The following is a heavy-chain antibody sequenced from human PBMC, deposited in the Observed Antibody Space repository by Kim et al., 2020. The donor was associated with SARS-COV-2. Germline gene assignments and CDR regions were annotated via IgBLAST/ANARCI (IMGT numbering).Heavy chain of an antibody. Sequence: GGSLRLSCAASGFTFSSYAMSWVRQAPGKGLEWVSAISGSGGSTYYADSVKGRFTISRDNSKNTLYLQMNSLRAEDTAVYYCAKDAPYSGYAAGAYYYYGMDVWGQGTTVTVSS. D-gene: IGHD5-12*01. CDR1: GFTFSSYA. J-gene: IGHJ6*02. V-gene: IGHV3-23*01. CDR3: AKDAPYSGYAAGAYYYYGMDV. CDR2: ISGSGGST.